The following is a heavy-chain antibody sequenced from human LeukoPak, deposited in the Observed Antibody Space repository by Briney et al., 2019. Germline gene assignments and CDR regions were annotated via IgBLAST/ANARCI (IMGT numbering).Heavy chain of an antibody. J-gene: IGHJ6*02. CDR2: IYSGGST. CDR3: AREDIVVVPAATRYYYYGMDV. V-gene: IGHV3-53*01. D-gene: IGHD2-2*01. Sequence: PGGSLRLSCAASGFTVSSNYMSWVRQAPGKGLEWVSVIYSGGSTYYADSVKGRFTISRDNSKNTLYLQMNSLRAEDTAVYYCAREDIVVVPAATRYYYYGMDVWGQGTTVTVSS. CDR1: GFTVSSNY.